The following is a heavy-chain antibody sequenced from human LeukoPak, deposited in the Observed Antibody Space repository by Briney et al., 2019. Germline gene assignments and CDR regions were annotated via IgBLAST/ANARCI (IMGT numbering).Heavy chain of an antibody. V-gene: IGHV4-59*01. CDR2: IYYSGST. Sequence: SETLSLTCTVSGGSISSYYWSWIRQPPGKGLEWIGYIYYSGSTNYNPSLKSRVPISVDTSKTQFSLKLSSVTAADTAVYYCARQYSYGYYFDYWGQGTLVTVSS. J-gene: IGHJ4*02. CDR3: ARQYSYGYYFDY. CDR1: GGSISSYY. D-gene: IGHD5-18*01.